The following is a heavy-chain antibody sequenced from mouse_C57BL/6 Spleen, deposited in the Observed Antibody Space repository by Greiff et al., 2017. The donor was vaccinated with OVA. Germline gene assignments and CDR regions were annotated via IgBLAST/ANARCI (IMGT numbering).Heavy chain of an antibody. Sequence: VKLMESGPGLVAPSQSLSITCTVSGFSLTSYGVSWVRQPPGKGLEWLGVIWGDGSTNYHSALISRLSISKDNSKSQVFLKLNSLQTDDTATDYCAKKRGGTGYYAMDYWGQGTSVTVSS. V-gene: IGHV2-3*01. CDR2: IWGDGST. CDR3: AKKRGGTGYYAMDY. J-gene: IGHJ4*01. CDR1: GFSLTSYG. D-gene: IGHD3-3*01.